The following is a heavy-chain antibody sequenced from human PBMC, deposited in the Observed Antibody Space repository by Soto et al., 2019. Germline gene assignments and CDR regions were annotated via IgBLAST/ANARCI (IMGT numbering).Heavy chain of an antibody. CDR2: IIPIFGTA. V-gene: IGHV1-69*13. Sequence: VKVSCKASGGTFSSYAISWVRQAPGQGLEWMGGIIPIFGTANYAQKFQGRVTITADESTSTAYMELSSLRSEDTAVYYCASPWAVVAPYYYYYYGMDVWGQGTTVTVSS. D-gene: IGHD2-15*01. CDR3: ASPWAVVAPYYYYYYGMDV. J-gene: IGHJ6*02. CDR1: GGTFSSYA.